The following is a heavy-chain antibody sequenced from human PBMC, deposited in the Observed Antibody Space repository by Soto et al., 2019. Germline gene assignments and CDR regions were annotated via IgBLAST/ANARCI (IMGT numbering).Heavy chain of an antibody. D-gene: IGHD3-3*01. J-gene: IGHJ5*02. CDR2: IYYSGST. CDR1: GGSISSYY. V-gene: IGHV4-59*01. Sequence: PSETLSLTCTVSGGSISSYYWSWIRQPPGKGLEWIGYIYYSGSTNYNPSLKSRVTISVDTSKNQFSLKLSSVTAADTAVYYCARDGVPFWSGTANWIDPWGQATLVTVSS. CDR3: ARDGVPFWSGTANWIDP.